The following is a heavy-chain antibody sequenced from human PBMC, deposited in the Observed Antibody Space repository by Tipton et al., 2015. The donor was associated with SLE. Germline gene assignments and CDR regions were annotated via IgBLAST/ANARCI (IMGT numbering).Heavy chain of an antibody. D-gene: IGHD6-19*01. Sequence: TLSLTCAVYGESFSGYSWSWIRQPPGKGLEWIGEINHSGSTNYNPSLKSRVTISVDTSKNQFSLKLSSVTAADTAVYYCARGTAPQWLSPYYFDSWGQGTLVTGSS. CDR3: ARGTAPQWLSPYYFDS. V-gene: IGHV4-34*01. CDR1: GESFSGYS. J-gene: IGHJ4*02. CDR2: INHSGST.